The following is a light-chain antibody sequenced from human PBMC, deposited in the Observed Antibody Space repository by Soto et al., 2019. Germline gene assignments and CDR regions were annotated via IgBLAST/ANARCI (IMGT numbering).Light chain of an antibody. CDR3: QQYNNWPPVT. J-gene: IGKJ4*01. V-gene: IGKV3-15*01. Sequence: EIVMTQSPATLSLSPGERATLSFMSSQSLSSNLAWYQQKPGQAPRLLIFGASTRATGVPGRFSGSGSGTEFTLTISSLQSEDSAVYYCQQYNNWPPVTFGGGTKVDI. CDR1: QSLSSN. CDR2: GAS.